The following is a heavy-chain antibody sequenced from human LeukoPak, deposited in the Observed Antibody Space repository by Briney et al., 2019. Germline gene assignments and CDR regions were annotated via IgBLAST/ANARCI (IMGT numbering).Heavy chain of an antibody. CDR2: IYYGGST. CDR3: ARGRLSKLRRRINTAMADYYYYGMEV. Sequence: SETLSLTCAVSGVSISSYDLSWVRQAPGKGLEWIGDIYYGGSTNYNPSLKRRVTISVDPSKDQFSLKLSSLTAADTAVYYCARGRLSKLRRRINTAMADYYYYGMEVWGKGTTVTVSS. V-gene: IGHV4-59*12. D-gene: IGHD5-18*01. CDR1: GVSISSYD. J-gene: IGHJ6*04.